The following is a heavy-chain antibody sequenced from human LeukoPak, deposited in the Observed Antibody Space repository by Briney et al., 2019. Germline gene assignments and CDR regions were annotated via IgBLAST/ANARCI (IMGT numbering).Heavy chain of an antibody. V-gene: IGHV1-18*01. CDR2: ISAYNGNT. D-gene: IGHD2-15*01. Sequence: ASVKVSCKASGYTFTSYGISWVRQAPGQGLEWMGWISAYNGNTNYAQKLQGRVTMTTDTSTSTAYMELRSLRSDDTAVYYCARFVVAVVAATTDYYYYGMDVWGQGTMVTVSS. CDR3: ARFVVAVVAATTDYYYYGMDV. J-gene: IGHJ6*02. CDR1: GYTFTSYG.